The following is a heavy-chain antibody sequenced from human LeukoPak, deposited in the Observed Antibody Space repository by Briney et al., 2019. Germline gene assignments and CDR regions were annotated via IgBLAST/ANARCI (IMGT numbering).Heavy chain of an antibody. Sequence: GGSLRLSCAASGFTFSSYTMNWVRQAPGKGLEWVSYITRSSTIYYADSVKGRFTISRDNAKDSLYLQMNSLRAEDTAVYYCARGGYGDYDFDYWGQGTLAIVSS. V-gene: IGHV3-48*01. D-gene: IGHD4-17*01. CDR2: ITRSSTI. J-gene: IGHJ4*02. CDR3: ARGGYGDYDFDY. CDR1: GFTFSSYT.